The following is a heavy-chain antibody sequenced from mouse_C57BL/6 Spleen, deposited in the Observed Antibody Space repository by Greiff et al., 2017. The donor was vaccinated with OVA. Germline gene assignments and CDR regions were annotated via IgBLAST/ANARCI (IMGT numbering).Heavy chain of an antibody. CDR2: IWSDGST. V-gene: IGHV2-6*03. D-gene: IGHD2-3*01. CDR3: ARLPYDDNAMDY. CDR1: GFSLTSYG. Sequence: QVQLKESGPGLVAPSQSLSITCTVSGFSLTSYGVHWVRQPPGKGLEWLVVIWSDGSTTYNSALKSSLSISKDNSKSQVFLKMNSLPTDDTAMYYCARLPYDDNAMDYWGQGTSVTVSS. J-gene: IGHJ4*01.